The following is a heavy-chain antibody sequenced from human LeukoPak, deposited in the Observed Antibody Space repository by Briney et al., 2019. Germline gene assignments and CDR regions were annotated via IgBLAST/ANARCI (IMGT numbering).Heavy chain of an antibody. J-gene: IGHJ6*02. CDR1: GFTLSSSG. Sequence: GRSLRLSCAASGFTLSSSGMHWVRQAPGKGLEWVAVISYDGEKTYYGDSVKGRFTISRDNSKNTLFLHMNSLRVDDTAVYYCAKVLPTSVTREGMDVWGQGTMVRVSS. CDR3: AKVLPTSVTREGMDV. V-gene: IGHV3-30*18. D-gene: IGHD4-17*01. CDR2: ISYDGEKT.